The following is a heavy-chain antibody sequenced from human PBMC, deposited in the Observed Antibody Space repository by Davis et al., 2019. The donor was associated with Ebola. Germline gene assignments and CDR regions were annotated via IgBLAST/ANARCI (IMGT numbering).Heavy chain of an antibody. CDR1: GFTFSSYG. J-gene: IGHJ6*02. D-gene: IGHD5-18*01. CDR3: ARVGYSYGYGYYYYGMDV. V-gene: IGHV3-30*03. Sequence: PGGSLRLSCAASGFTFSSYGMHWVRQAPGKGLEWVAVISYDGSNKYYADSVKGRFTISRDNSKNTLYLQMNSLRAEDTAVYYCARVGYSYGYGYYYYGMDVWGQGTTVTVSS. CDR2: ISYDGSNK.